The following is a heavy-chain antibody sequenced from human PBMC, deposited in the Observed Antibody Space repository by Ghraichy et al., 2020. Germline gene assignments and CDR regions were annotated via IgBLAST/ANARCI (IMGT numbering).Heavy chain of an antibody. CDR1: GGSISSGGYY. D-gene: IGHD3-22*01. J-gene: IGHJ4*02. CDR2: IYYSGST. CDR3: ARDNPYYYDSSGYLGSHYFDY. V-gene: IGHV4-31*03. Sequence: SETLSLTCTVSGGSISSGGYYWSWIRQHPGKGLEWIGYIYYSGSTYYNPSLKSRVTISVDTSKNQFSLKLSSVTAADTAVYYCARDNPYYYDSSGYLGSHYFDYWGQGTLVTVSS.